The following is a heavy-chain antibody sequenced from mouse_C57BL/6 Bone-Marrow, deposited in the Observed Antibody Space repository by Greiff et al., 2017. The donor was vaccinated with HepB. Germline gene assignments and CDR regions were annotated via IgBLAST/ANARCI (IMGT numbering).Heavy chain of an antibody. D-gene: IGHD2-5*01. Sequence: VQLQQPGAELVRPGTSVKLSCKASGYTFTSYWMHWVKQRPGQGLEWIGEIDPSDSYTNYNQKFKGKATLTVDTSSSTAYMQLSSLTSEDSAVYYCARSEGHSTLFAYWGQGTLVTVSA. V-gene: IGHV1-59*01. CDR1: GYTFTSYW. J-gene: IGHJ3*01. CDR3: ARSEGHSTLFAY. CDR2: IDPSDSYT.